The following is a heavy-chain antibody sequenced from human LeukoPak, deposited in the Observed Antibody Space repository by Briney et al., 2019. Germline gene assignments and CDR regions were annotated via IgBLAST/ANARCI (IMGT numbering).Heavy chain of an antibody. CDR3: ARHDYGDYYSFDY. V-gene: IGHV3-66*04. J-gene: IGHJ4*02. Sequence: GGSLRLSCAASGFTVSSNYMSWVRQAPGKGLEWVSVIYSGGSTYYVDSVKGRFTISRDNSKNTLYLQMNSLRAEDTAVYYCARHDYGDYYSFDYWGQGTLVTVSS. CDR2: IYSGGST. CDR1: GFTVSSNY. D-gene: IGHD4-17*01.